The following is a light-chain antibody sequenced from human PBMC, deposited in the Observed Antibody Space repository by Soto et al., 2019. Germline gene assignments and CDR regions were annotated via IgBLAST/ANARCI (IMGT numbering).Light chain of an antibody. J-gene: IGKJ4*01. Sequence: EIVMTQSPATLSVSPGERATLSCRASQSVSSNLAWYQQKPGQTPRLLIYDASPRATGIPARFSGSGSGTDFTLTISSLQSEDFAVYYCQQYNNWPLTFGGGTNVEIK. CDR3: QQYNNWPLT. V-gene: IGKV3-15*01. CDR2: DAS. CDR1: QSVSSN.